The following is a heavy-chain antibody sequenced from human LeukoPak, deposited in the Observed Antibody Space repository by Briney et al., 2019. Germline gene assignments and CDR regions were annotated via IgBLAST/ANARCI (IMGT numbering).Heavy chain of an antibody. V-gene: IGHV3-15*07. Sequence: GGSLRLSCAASGFTFTNAWMNWVRQAPGKGLEWVGRIKSKADGETIDYAAPVIGRFTMSRDDSKNTLFLQMNSLETEDAAIYYCTTAPLNPRSYEIDHWGQGTLVTVSS. D-gene: IGHD1-26*01. J-gene: IGHJ4*02. CDR1: GFTFTNAW. CDR2: IKSKADGETI. CDR3: TTAPLNPRSYEIDH.